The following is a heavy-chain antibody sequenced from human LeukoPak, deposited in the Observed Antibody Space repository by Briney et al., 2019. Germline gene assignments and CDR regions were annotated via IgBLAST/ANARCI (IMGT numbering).Heavy chain of an antibody. J-gene: IGHJ4*02. CDR3: AKGKAARYSYGYRGPYYFDY. D-gene: IGHD5-18*01. V-gene: IGHV3-73*01. CDR1: GFTFSGSV. CDR2: IRTKTNTYAT. Sequence: GGSLRLSCVASGFTFSGSVMHWVRQASGKGLEWVGRIRTKTNTYATAYAASVKGRFTISRDDSKNTTYLQMNSLRAEDTAVYYCAKGKAARYSYGYRGPYYFDYWGQGTLVTVSS.